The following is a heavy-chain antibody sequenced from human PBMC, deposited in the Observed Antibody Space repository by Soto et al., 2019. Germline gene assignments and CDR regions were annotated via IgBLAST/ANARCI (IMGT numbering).Heavy chain of an antibody. CDR1: GGSISSGDYY. Sequence: QVQLQESGPGLVKPSQTLSLTCTVSGGSISSGDYYWSWIRQPPGKGLEWIGHIYYSGSTYYNPSLKSRVTISVDTSKNQFSLKLTSETAADTAVYYCARGRRIQLWLGWFDPWGQGTLVTVSS. CDR2: IYYSGST. CDR3: ARGRRIQLWLGWFDP. D-gene: IGHD5-18*01. J-gene: IGHJ5*02. V-gene: IGHV4-30-4*01.